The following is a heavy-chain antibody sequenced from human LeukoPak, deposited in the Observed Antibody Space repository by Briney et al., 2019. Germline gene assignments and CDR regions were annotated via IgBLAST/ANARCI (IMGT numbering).Heavy chain of an antibody. D-gene: IGHD6-13*01. Sequence: SETLSLTCTVSGGSIGTYYWSWVRQPPGKGLEGIAYIYYSGITKYNPSLKSRVTISVDSSKNQFSLRLRSVTAADTAVYYCARARVFASAPGAYYFDYWGQGTLVTVSS. J-gene: IGHJ4*02. V-gene: IGHV4-59*01. CDR1: GGSIGTYY. CDR3: ARARVFASAPGAYYFDY. CDR2: IYYSGIT.